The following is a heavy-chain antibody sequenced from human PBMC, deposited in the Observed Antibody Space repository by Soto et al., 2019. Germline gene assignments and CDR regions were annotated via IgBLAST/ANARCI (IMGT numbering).Heavy chain of an antibody. CDR1: GFTFSSYS. D-gene: IGHD3-9*01. CDR3: ARDYGYFDWLLGYGMDV. V-gene: IGHV3-21*01. Sequence: GGSLRLSCAASGFTFSSYSMNWVRQAPGKGLEWVSSISSSSSYIYYADSVKGRFTISRDNAKNSLYLQMNSLRAEDTAVYYCARDYGYFDWLLGYGMDVWGQGTTVTVSS. CDR2: ISSSSSYI. J-gene: IGHJ6*02.